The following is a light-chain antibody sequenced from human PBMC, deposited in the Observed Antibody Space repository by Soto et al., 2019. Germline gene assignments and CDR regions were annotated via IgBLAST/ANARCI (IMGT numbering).Light chain of an antibody. J-gene: IGKJ1*01. CDR2: GAS. CDR1: QSVRNN. Sequence: TVMTQSPATLSVSLGERVTLSCRASQSVRNNLAWYQQKPGQAPRLLIYGASTRATDIPARFSGNGSGTEFTLTISGLQSEDFAVYYCQEYDNWPPWTFGQGTKVDIK. V-gene: IGKV3-15*01. CDR3: QEYDNWPPWT.